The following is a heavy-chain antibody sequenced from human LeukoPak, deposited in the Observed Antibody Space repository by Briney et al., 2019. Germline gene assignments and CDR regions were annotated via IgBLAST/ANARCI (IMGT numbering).Heavy chain of an antibody. CDR2: IYRRGST. J-gene: IGHJ5*02. V-gene: IGHV4-30-2*01. CDR3: ARGGPITMVRGVIINQNWFDP. CDR1: GGSIRSGGDP. Sequence: SQTLSLTCAVSGGSIRSGGDPWSWIRQPPGKGLERIGYIYRRGSTYYNPSLKSRVTISVDRSKNQFSLKLSSVTAADTAVYYCARGGPITMVRGVIINQNWFDPWGQGTLVTVSS. D-gene: IGHD3-10*01.